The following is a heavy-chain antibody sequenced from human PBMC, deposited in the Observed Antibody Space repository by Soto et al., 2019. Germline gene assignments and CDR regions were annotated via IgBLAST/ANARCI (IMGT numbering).Heavy chain of an antibody. V-gene: IGHV4-59*08. Sequence: SETLSLTCTVSGGSVSSDYWSWIRQPPGKGLEWIGYTHDSGNTDYNPSLKSRVTISLDASRNEFSLSLRSVTAADTAVYYCAKGGWYEDHWGQGTLVTVSS. CDR2: THDSGNT. J-gene: IGHJ4*02. D-gene: IGHD6-19*01. CDR3: AKGGWYEDH. CDR1: GGSVSSDY.